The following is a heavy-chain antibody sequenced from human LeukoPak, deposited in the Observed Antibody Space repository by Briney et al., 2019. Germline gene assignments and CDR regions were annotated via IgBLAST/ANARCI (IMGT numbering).Heavy chain of an antibody. D-gene: IGHD1-26*01. CDR2: ISGSGGST. J-gene: IGHJ6*03. CDR1: GGSFSGYY. Sequence: PSETLSLTCAVYGGSFSGYYWSWVRQAPGKGLEWVSTISGSGGSTFYADSVKGRFTISRDNSKNTLYLQMNSLRADDTAIYYCAKEAPVGTYYYYMDVWGKGTTVTVSS. V-gene: IGHV3-23*01. CDR3: AKEAPVGTYYYYMDV.